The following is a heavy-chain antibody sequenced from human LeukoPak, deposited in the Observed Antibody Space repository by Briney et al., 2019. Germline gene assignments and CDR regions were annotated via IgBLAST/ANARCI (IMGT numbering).Heavy chain of an antibody. CDR3: ANARPLPGTFLLGRPRHLNYYFDY. CDR2: ISGSGGST. V-gene: IGHV3-23*01. J-gene: IGHJ4*02. CDR1: GFTFSSYA. D-gene: IGHD3-16*01. Sequence: GGSLRLSCAASGFTFSSYAMSWVRQAPGKGLEWVSAISGSGGSTYYADSVKGRFTISRDNSKNTLYLQMNSLRAEDTAVYYCANARPLPGTFLLGRPRHLNYYFDYWRQRTLVTVPP.